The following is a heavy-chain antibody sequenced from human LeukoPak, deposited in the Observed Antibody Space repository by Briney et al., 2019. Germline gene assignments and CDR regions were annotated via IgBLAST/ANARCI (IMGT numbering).Heavy chain of an antibody. Sequence: SSETLSLTCTVSGGSISSHYWSWIRQPPGKGLEWIGYIYYSGSTNYNPSLKSRVTTSVDTSKNQFSLKLSSVTAADTAVYYCARDTTIFGVVTNYFDHWGRGTLVTVSS. J-gene: IGHJ4*02. CDR2: IYYSGST. D-gene: IGHD3-3*01. CDR1: GGSISSHY. V-gene: IGHV4-59*11. CDR3: ARDTTIFGVVTNYFDH.